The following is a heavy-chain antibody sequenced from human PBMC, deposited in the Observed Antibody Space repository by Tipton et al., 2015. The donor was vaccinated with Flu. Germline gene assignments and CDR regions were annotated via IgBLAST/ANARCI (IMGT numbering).Heavy chain of an antibody. D-gene: IGHD2-21*01. Sequence: SLRLSCAASGFTFSSYSMTWVRQAPGKGLEWVANIKQDGSVKYYVDSVKGRFTISRDNAKHSLYLQMSNLRAEDTALYYCARQIGGGDCFWGQGTLVTVSS. CDR2: IKQDGSVK. V-gene: IGHV3-7*03. CDR1: GFTFSSYS. J-gene: IGHJ4*02. CDR3: ARQIGGGDCF.